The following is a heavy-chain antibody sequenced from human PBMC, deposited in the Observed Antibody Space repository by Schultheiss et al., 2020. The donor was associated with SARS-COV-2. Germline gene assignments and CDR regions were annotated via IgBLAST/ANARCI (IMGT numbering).Heavy chain of an antibody. CDR2: IYHSGST. D-gene: IGHD1-26*01. Sequence: SQTLSLTCTVSGASISSGDYYWSWIRQSPGKGLEWIGEIYHSGSTYYNPSLKSRVTISVDTSKKQLSLKLSSVTAADTAVYYCARDRGRYYFDYWGQGTLVTVSS. V-gene: IGHV4-30-4*01. CDR1: GASISSGDYY. J-gene: IGHJ4*02. CDR3: ARDRGRYYFDY.